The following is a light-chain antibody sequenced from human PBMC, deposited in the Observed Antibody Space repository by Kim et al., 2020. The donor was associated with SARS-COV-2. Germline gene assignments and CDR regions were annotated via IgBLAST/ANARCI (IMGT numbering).Light chain of an antibody. CDR3: QQYYTWSALT. Sequence: APGERATLSRRASQSVRSSFAWYQQKPGQAPRLLIYDASIRATGVPARFTGSGSGTEFTLTISSLQSEDFAVYFCQQYYTWSALTFGGGTKVDIK. CDR2: DAS. J-gene: IGKJ4*01. CDR1: QSVRSS. V-gene: IGKV3D-15*01.